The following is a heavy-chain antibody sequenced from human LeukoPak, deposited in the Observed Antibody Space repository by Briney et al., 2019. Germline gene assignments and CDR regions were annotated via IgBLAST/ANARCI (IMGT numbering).Heavy chain of an antibody. CDR1: GFTFSSYS. V-gene: IGHV3-21*01. D-gene: IGHD4-17*01. CDR2: ISSSSSYI. J-gene: IGHJ6*03. CDR3: ARDMTTVTSYYYYYMDV. Sequence: GGFLRLSCAASGFTFSSYSMNWVRQAPGKGLECGSSISSSSSYIYYADSVKGRFTISRDNAKNSLYLQMNSLRAEDTAVYYCARDMTTVTSYYYYYMDVWGKGTTVTVSS.